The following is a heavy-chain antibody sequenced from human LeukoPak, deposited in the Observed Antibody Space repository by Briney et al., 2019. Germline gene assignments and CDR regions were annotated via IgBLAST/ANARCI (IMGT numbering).Heavy chain of an antibody. CDR1: GYTFTGYY. V-gene: IGHV1-2*02. D-gene: IGHD3-9*01. CDR2: INPNSGGT. Sequence: ASVKVSCKASGYTFTGYYMHWVRQAPGQGLEWMGWINPNSGGTNYAQKLQGRVTMTTDTSTSTAYMELRSLRSDDTAVYYCARDTGRYDILTGSPFDIWGQGTMVTVSS. J-gene: IGHJ3*02. CDR3: ARDTGRYDILTGSPFDI.